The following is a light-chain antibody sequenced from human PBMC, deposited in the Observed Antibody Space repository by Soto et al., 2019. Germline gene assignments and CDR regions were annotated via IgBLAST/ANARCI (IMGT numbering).Light chain of an antibody. Sequence: ENVLTQSPGTLSLSPGERVTLSCRASQSVGSLYLAWYQQKPGEAPRRLIAGASTRATGIPARFRGSGSGADFTLTISRLEPEDVAIYYCQQHGRSPFTFRRGTRLEIK. CDR2: GAS. J-gene: IGKJ5*01. CDR1: QSVGSLY. CDR3: QQHGRSPFT. V-gene: IGKV3-20*01.